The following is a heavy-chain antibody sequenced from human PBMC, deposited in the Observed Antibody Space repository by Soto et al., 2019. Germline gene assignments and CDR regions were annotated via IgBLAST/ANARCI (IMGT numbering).Heavy chain of an antibody. CDR3: ARGSLSTETANALDV. CDR1: GGSISNFY. D-gene: IGHD2-21*02. J-gene: IGHJ3*01. V-gene: IGHV4-59*01. Sequence: QVQLHESGPGLVKPSETLSLTCTVSGGSISNFYWSWIRQSAGRGLEWIGYGYMYYSGSTYYNPSLESRVTISVDTSKNQISLRLTSVTADDTALYYCARGSLSTETANALDVWVPGTMVTVSS. CDR2: MYYSGST.